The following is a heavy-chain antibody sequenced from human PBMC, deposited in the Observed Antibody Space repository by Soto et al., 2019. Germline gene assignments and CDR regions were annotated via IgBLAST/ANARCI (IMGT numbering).Heavy chain of an antibody. CDR3: AKDTYYHDSSGYYVFDH. Sequence: QVQLVESGGGVVQPGRSLSLSCTASGFTFSSYGMHWVRQTPGMGLEWVAHISYDGSNEHYIDSVKGRFTISRDNSKNMVYLQMNSLRTEDTALYYCAKDTYYHDSSGYYVFDHWGQGTLVTVSS. V-gene: IGHV3-30*18. CDR1: GFTFSSYG. J-gene: IGHJ4*02. CDR2: ISYDGSNE. D-gene: IGHD3-22*01.